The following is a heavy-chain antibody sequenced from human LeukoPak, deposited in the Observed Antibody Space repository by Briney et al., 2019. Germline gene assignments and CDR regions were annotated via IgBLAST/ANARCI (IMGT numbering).Heavy chain of an antibody. CDR3: AKSRWGYYDCGES. Sequence: GGSLRLSCAASGFTFSDFYMSWIRQAPGKGLEWVTFIRYDGSNKYYADSVKGRFTISRDNSKNTLYLQMNSLRAEDTAVYYCAKSRWGYYDCGESWGQGTLVTVSS. D-gene: IGHD3-22*01. J-gene: IGHJ5*02. CDR2: IRYDGSNK. V-gene: IGHV3-30*02. CDR1: GFTFSDFY.